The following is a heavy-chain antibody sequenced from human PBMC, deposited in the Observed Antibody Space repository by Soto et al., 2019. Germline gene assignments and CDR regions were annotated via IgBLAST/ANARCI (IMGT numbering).Heavy chain of an antibody. Sequence: ASVKVSCKVSGYTLTELSMHWVRQAPGKGLEWMGGFDPEDGETIYAQKFQGRVTMTEDTSTDTAYMELSSLRSEDTAVYYCANVPSGELLDAFDIWGQGTMVTVSS. CDR3: ANVPSGELLDAFDI. CDR1: GYTLTELS. D-gene: IGHD6-25*01. CDR2: FDPEDGET. J-gene: IGHJ3*02. V-gene: IGHV1-24*01.